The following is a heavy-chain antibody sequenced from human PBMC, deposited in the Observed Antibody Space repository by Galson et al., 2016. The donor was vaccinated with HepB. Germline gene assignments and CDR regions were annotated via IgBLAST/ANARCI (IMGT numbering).Heavy chain of an antibody. CDR3: ARMFPLYSSGWYVRGDGWFDS. Sequence: SLRLSCAASGFTSSYYYMSWIRQAPGKGLEWVSYISGDGRTINYADSVKGRFTISRDNAENSLYLHMNSLTGEDTAVYYCARMFPLYSSGWYVRGDGWFDSWGQGTLVTVSS. V-gene: IGHV3-11*01. CDR1: GFTSSYYY. CDR2: ISGDGRTI. J-gene: IGHJ5*01. D-gene: IGHD6-19*01.